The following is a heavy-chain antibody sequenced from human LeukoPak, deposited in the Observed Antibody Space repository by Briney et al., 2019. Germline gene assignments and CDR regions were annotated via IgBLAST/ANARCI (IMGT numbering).Heavy chain of an antibody. CDR1: GHTFSGYY. CDR3: ARPLRVTMIRGAAFRASSDFDP. Sequence: ASVKVSCKASGHTFSGYYIPWVRQAPGQGLEWMGWINPNTGGTKYAQRFQDRVTMTRDTSISTAYMEVSRLRYDDTAVYYCARPLRVTMIRGAAFRASSDFDPWGQGTLVTVSS. D-gene: IGHD3-10*01. V-gene: IGHV1-2*02. CDR2: INPNTGGT. J-gene: IGHJ5*02.